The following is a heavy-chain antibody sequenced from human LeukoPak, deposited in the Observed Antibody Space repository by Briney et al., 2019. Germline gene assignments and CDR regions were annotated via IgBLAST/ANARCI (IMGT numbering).Heavy chain of an antibody. V-gene: IGHV3-23*01. CDR1: GFTFSSYA. D-gene: IGHD6-19*01. Sequence: GGSLRLSCAASGFTFSSYAMSWVRQAPGKGLEWVSAISGSGGSTYYADSVKGRFTISRDNSKNTLYLQMNSLRAEDTAVYYCARRSREWLDLDYWGQGTLVTVSS. J-gene: IGHJ4*02. CDR2: ISGSGGST. CDR3: ARRSREWLDLDY.